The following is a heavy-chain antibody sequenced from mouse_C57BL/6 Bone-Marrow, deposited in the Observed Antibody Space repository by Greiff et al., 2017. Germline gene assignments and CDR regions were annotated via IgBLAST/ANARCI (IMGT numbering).Heavy chain of an antibody. D-gene: IGHD1-1*01. CDR2: IWSGGST. Sequence: QVQLQQSGPGLMQPSQSLSITCTVSGFSLTSYGVHWVRQSPGKGLEWLGVIWSGGSTDYNAAFISRLSISKDNSKSQVFFKMNSLQADDTAIYYCARIYYYGSSHFDYWGQGTTLTVSS. V-gene: IGHV2-2*01. CDR1: GFSLTSYG. CDR3: ARIYYYGSSHFDY. J-gene: IGHJ2*01.